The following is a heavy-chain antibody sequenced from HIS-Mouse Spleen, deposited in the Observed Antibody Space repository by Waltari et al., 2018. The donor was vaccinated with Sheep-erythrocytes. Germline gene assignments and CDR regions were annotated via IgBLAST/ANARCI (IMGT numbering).Heavy chain of an antibody. CDR1: GFTVSSNY. V-gene: IGHV3-66*01. CDR2: IYSGGST. Sequence: EVQLVESGGGLVQPGGSLRLSCAASGFTVSSNYMSWVRKAPGKGVELVSGIYSGGSTYYADSVKGRFTISRDNSKNTLYLQMNSLRAEDTAVYYCARDSNWNYAFDIWGQGTMVTVSS. J-gene: IGHJ3*02. CDR3: ARDSNWNYAFDI. D-gene: IGHD1-7*01.